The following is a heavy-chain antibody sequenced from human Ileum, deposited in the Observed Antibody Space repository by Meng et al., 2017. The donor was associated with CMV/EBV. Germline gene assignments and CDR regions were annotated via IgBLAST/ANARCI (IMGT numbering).Heavy chain of an antibody. CDR3: ARGSPFDF. Sequence: KVSCKPSGYTLTSYGISWVRQAPGQGLEWMGWVSGYNGNPDYAQKFQGRVTVTTDTSTSTAYMELRSLRSDDTAVYYCARGSPFDFWGQGTLVTVSS. V-gene: IGHV1-18*01. CDR1: GYTLTSYG. J-gene: IGHJ4*02. CDR2: VSGYNGNP.